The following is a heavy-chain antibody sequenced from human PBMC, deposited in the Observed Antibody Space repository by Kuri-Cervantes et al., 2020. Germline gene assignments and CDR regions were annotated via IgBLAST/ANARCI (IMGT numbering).Heavy chain of an antibody. CDR2: ISWNSGTI. CDR3: AKSTNYGAYSGCDY. J-gene: IGHJ4*02. CDR1: GFIFDDYA. V-gene: IGHV3-9*01. Sequence: GGSLRLSCAASGFIFDDYAMHWVRQAPGKGLEWVSGISWNSGTIGYADSVKGRFTISRDNAKNSLYLQMNSLRPEDTAFYYCAKSTNYGAYSGCDYWGQGTLVTVSS. D-gene: IGHD4-23*01.